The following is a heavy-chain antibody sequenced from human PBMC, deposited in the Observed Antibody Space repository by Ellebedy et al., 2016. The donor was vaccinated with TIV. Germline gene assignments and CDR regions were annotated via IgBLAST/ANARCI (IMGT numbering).Heavy chain of an antibody. Sequence: GESLKISCAASGFTFRDFAMNSVRQAPGKGLEWLSYITSSSSSLYYADSVKGRFTISRDNAKNSLSLQMDSLRAEDTAVYYCARDLHFAFDYWGRGTLVTVSS. V-gene: IGHV3-48*04. CDR2: ITSSSSSL. CDR3: ARDLHFAFDY. J-gene: IGHJ4*02. CDR1: GFTFRDFA.